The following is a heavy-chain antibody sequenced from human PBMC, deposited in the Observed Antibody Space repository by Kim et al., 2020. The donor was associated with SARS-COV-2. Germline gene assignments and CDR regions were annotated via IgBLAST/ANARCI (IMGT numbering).Heavy chain of an antibody. CDR2: IHHSGNT. Sequence: SENLSLTCAVYDGSFSDYFWSWIRQPPGEGLEWIAEIHHSGNTNYNPSLKSRVTISVDTSKKQISLKVFSVTAADTAVYYCARTYYGFDYWGQGTLVTVSS. CDR3: ARTYYGFDY. J-gene: IGHJ4*02. V-gene: IGHV4-34*01. CDR1: DGSFSDYF. D-gene: IGHD3-22*01.